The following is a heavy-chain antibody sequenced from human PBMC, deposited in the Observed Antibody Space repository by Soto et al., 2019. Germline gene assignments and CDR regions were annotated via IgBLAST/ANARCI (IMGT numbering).Heavy chain of an antibody. CDR3: ARYVATSPAGWFEP. CDR2: IYWDDDN. CDR1: GFSLTNNGEA. Sequence: QITLKESGPTLVKPTQTLTLTCTFSGFSLTNNGEAVGWFRQSPGKALDWLVLIYWDDDNRYNPTLRTRLSTTKDTSKNQVVLTLTNMDPVDTATYYCARYVATSPAGWFEPWGQGIPVTVSS. V-gene: IGHV2-5*02. D-gene: IGHD3-10*02. J-gene: IGHJ5*02.